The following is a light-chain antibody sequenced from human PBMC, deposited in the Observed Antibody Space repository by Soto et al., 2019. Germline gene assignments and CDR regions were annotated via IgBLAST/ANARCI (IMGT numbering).Light chain of an antibody. Sequence: QSALTQPASVSGSPGQSITISCTGTSGDIGPYNYVSWYQQHPGKAPKLLIYAVTYRPSGVSNRFSGSKSGNTASLTISGLQAEDEADYYCSSYRSDNILVFGGGTKVTVL. V-gene: IGLV2-14*01. J-gene: IGLJ2*01. CDR2: AVT. CDR1: SGDIGPYNY. CDR3: SSYRSDNILV.